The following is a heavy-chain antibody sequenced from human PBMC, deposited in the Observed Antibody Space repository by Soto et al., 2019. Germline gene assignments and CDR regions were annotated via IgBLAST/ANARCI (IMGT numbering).Heavy chain of an antibody. CDR1: GYIFSNYG. CDR3: ESGSSPFDFDY. V-gene: IGHV1-18*01. CDR2: INGYNGNT. J-gene: IGHJ4*02. D-gene: IGHD2-2*01. Sequence: QVQLVQSGGEVKKPGASVKVSCKASGYIFSNYGVNWVRQAPGQGLECMGWINGYNGNTNYAQRVQSRVTMTTDTSTTTACMKFRSLTSHDTAVYYGESGSSPFDFDYWGQGTLVTVSP.